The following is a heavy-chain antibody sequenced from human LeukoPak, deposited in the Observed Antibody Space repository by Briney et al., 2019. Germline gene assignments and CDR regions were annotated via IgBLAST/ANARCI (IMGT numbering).Heavy chain of an antibody. J-gene: IGHJ4*02. CDR2: IYYSGCT. CDR1: GGSISSYY. V-gene: IGHV4-59*01. D-gene: IGHD5-24*01. Sequence: PSETLSLTCTVSGGSISSYYWSWIRQPPGKGLEWIGYIYYSGCTNYNPSLKSRVTISVDTSKNQFSLKLSSVTAADTAVYYCAREGRDGSDYWGQGTLVTVSS. CDR3: AREGRDGSDY.